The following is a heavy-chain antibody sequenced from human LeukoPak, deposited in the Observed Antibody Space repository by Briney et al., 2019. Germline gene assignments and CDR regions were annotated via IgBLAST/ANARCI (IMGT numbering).Heavy chain of an antibody. V-gene: IGHV1-18*01. CDR2: ISAYNGNT. D-gene: IGHD5-18*01. CDR3: ARGPSHTGQTPFDY. Sequence: ASVKVSCKASGYTFTTYTITWVRQAPGQGLEWMGWISAYNGNTNYAQKLQGRVTMTTDTSTSTAYMELRSLRSDDTAVYYCARGPSHTGQTPFDYWGQGTLVTVSS. J-gene: IGHJ4*02. CDR1: GYTFTTYT.